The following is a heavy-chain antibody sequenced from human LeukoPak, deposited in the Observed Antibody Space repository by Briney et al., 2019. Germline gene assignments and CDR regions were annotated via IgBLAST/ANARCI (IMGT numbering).Heavy chain of an antibody. J-gene: IGHJ4*02. CDR1: GYTFTDYY. CDR2: IDPNSGGT. Sequence: ASVKVSCKSSGYTFTDYYLHWVRQPPGQGLEWVGRIDPNSGGTNYAQKFQVRVTVTRDTSISTVYMELSGLRSDDTAVYYCARVPGPYTTSRFDYWGQGTLVTVSS. D-gene: IGHD6-13*01. V-gene: IGHV1-2*02. CDR3: ARVPGPYTTSRFDY.